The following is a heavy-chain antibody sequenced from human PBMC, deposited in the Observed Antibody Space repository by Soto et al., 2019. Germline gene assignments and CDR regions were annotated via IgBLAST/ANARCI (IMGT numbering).Heavy chain of an antibody. Sequence: SETLSLTCFVSGYSITAGGYYWSWIRHHPGKGLEWIGSFYSSGSIIYNPSLRSRVSISGDTSSNQFPMSLTSVTAADTARYYCARMYSSGSGWFHPWGQGTLV. J-gene: IGHJ5*02. D-gene: IGHD6-19*01. CDR3: ARMYSSGSGWFHP. V-gene: IGHV4-39*06. CDR1: GYSITAGGYY. CDR2: FYSSGSI.